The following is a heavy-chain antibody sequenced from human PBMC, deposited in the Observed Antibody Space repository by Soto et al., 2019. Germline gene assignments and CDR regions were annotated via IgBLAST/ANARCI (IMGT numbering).Heavy chain of an antibody. V-gene: IGHV1-69*13. J-gene: IGHJ6*02. Sequence: GASLKVACKGSGGTFSSYAISWVRQAPGQGLEWMGGIIPIFGTANYAQKFQGRVTITADESTSTAYMELSSLRPEDTAVYYCARGRGSSSSEAYYYYYGMDVWGQGTTVTVSS. D-gene: IGHD6-6*01. CDR1: GGTFSSYA. CDR3: ARGRGSSSSEAYYYYYGMDV. CDR2: IIPIFGTA.